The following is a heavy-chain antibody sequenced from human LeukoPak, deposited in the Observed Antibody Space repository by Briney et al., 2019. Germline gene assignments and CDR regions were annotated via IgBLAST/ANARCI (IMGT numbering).Heavy chain of an antibody. Sequence: ETLSLTCTVSGGSISSNYMSWVRQAPGKGLEWVSVIYSGGSTYYADSVKGRFTISRDNSKNTLYLQMNSLRAEDTAVYYCARAKSVGYYYDSSGYPGAFDIWGQGIMVTVSS. J-gene: IGHJ3*02. CDR3: ARAKSVGYYYDSSGYPGAFDI. CDR2: IYSGGST. V-gene: IGHV3-53*01. D-gene: IGHD3-22*01. CDR1: GGSISSNY.